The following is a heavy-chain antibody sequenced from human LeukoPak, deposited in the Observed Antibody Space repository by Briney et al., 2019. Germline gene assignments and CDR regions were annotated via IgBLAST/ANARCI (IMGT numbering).Heavy chain of an antibody. J-gene: IGHJ6*02. Sequence: ASVKVSCKASGYTFTSYDINWVRQATGQGLEWMGWMNPNSGNTGYAQKLQGRVTMTRNTSISTAYMELSSLRSEDTAVYYCARGHRSGNYYYYGMDVWGQGTTVTVSS. D-gene: IGHD3-10*01. CDR2: MNPNSGNT. CDR3: ARGHRSGNYYYYGMDV. V-gene: IGHV1-8*01. CDR1: GYTFTSYD.